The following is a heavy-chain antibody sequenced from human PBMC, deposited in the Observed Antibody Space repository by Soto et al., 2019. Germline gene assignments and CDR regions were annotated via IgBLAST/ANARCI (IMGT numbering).Heavy chain of an antibody. CDR3: ARGRLLPAVNFDY. CDR2: IYHSGSA. CDR1: GDSISSGGYS. D-gene: IGHD2-2*01. Sequence: SLTCAVSGDSISSGGYSWSWIRRPPGKGLEWIGYIYHSGSASYNPSLKSRVTISVDGSKNHFSLQLTSVTAADTAVYYCARGRLLPAVNFDYWGQGAQVTVSS. V-gene: IGHV4-30-2*01. J-gene: IGHJ4*02.